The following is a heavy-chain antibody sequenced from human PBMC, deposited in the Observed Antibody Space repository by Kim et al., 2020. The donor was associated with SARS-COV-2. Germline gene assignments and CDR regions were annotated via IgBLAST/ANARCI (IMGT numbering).Heavy chain of an antibody. CDR1: GGTFSSYA. V-gene: IGHV1-69*13. Sequence: SVKVSCKASGGTFSSYAISWVRQAPGQGLEWMGGIIPIFGTANYAQKFQGRVTITADESTSTAYMELSSLRSEDTAVYYCASPPRGIAARAYYYYGMDVWGQGTTVTVSS. CDR2: IIPIFGTA. CDR3: ASPPRGIAARAYYYYGMDV. J-gene: IGHJ6*02. D-gene: IGHD6-6*01.